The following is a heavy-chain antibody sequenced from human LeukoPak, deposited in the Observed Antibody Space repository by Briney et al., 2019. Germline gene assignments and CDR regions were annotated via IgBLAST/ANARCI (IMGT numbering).Heavy chain of an antibody. CDR3: TRAVAGHPD. J-gene: IGHJ4*02. CDR1: GVPFSNYY. CDR2: INHSGYT. Sequence: SETLSLTCAVSGVPFSNYYWSWVRQSPRQGLEWIGEINHSGYTNYNPSHKSRVTMTIDTSKNQFSLILCSVTVADAGVYYCTRAVAGHPDWGQGTLVTVSS. D-gene: IGHD6-19*01. V-gene: IGHV4-34*01.